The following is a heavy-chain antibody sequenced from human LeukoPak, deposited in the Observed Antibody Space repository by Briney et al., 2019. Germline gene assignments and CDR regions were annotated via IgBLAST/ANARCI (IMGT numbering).Heavy chain of an antibody. V-gene: IGHV3-66*01. CDR1: GFAVGSNY. J-gene: IGHJ3*02. CDR3: ARMPTVDDAFDI. Sequence: GGSLRLSCVASGFAVGSNYMSWVRQAPGKGPEWVSIIYSGGSTYYADSVKGRFTISRDNSRNTLYLQMNSLRAEDTAVYYCARMPTVDDAFDIWGQGTMVTVSS. CDR2: IYSGGST. D-gene: IGHD4-23*01.